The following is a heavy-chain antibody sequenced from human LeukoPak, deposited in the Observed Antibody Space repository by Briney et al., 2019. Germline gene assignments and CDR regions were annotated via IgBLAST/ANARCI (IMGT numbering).Heavy chain of an antibody. V-gene: IGHV4-34*01. CDR3: ARAPSGEVESAARGDYLDY. CDR2: INHSGGT. Sequence: SEALSLTCAVYGGSFSGCFWSWIRQPPGKGLEWIGEINHSGGTNYNPSLKSRVTISVDTSKNQFSLKMNSVTAADTAVYYCARAPSGEVESAARGDYLDYWGQGTLVTVSS. J-gene: IGHJ4*02. CDR1: GGSFSGCF. D-gene: IGHD6-13*01.